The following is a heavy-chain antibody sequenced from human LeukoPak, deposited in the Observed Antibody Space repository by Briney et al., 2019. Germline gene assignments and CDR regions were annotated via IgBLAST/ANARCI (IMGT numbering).Heavy chain of an antibody. CDR3: ATMNWNYLYYYYMDV. CDR2: FDPEDGET. Sequence: ASVKVSCKVSGYTLTALSMHWVRQAPGKGLEWMGGFDPEDGETIYAQKFQGRVTMTEDTSTDTAYMELSSLRSEDTAVYYCATMNWNYLYYYYMDVWGKGTTVTVSS. J-gene: IGHJ6*03. CDR1: GYTLTALS. D-gene: IGHD1-7*01. V-gene: IGHV1-24*01.